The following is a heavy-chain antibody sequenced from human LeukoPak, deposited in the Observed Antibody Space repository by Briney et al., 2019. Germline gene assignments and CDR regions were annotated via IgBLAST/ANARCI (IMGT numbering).Heavy chain of an antibody. CDR2: INCSGGSGGST. CDR1: GFTFSSYA. J-gene: IGHJ6*02. V-gene: IGHV3-23*01. D-gene: IGHD3-22*01. Sequence: GSLRLSCAASGFTFSSYAMSWVRQAPGKGLEWVPSINCSGGSGGSTYYADSVKGRFTISRDNSKNTLYLKMNSLRAEDTAVYYCAKALGVAYYYDSSGYYFGMDVWGQGTTVTVSS. CDR3: AKALGVAYYYDSSGYYFGMDV.